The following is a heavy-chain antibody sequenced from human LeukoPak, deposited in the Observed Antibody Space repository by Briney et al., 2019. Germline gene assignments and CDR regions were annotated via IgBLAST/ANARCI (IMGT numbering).Heavy chain of an antibody. CDR2: MNPNSGNT. J-gene: IGHJ5*02. CDR1: GYTFNSYD. Sequence: ASVNVSCKASGYTFNSYDINWVRQATGQGLEWMGWMNPNSGNTGYAQKFQGRVTITRNTSISTTYMELSSLRSEDTAVYSCARGKRLGDSNWFDHWGQGTLVTVSS. D-gene: IGHD3-3*01. V-gene: IGHV1-8*01. CDR3: ARGKRLGDSNWFDH.